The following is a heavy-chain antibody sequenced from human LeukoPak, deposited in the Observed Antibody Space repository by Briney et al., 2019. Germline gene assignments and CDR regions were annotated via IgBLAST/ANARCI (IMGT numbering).Heavy chain of an antibody. CDR1: GGSMSSYY. CDR2: IHYSGST. D-gene: IGHD5-24*01. J-gene: IGHJ4*02. V-gene: IGHV4-59*08. Sequence: SETLSLTCTVSGGSMSSYYWSWVRQPPGKGLEWIGYIHYSGSTKYNPSLKSRVTISVDTSKNQFSLKLSSVTAADTAVYYCARGARAGYNLEPFDYWGQGTLVTVSS. CDR3: ARGARAGYNLEPFDY.